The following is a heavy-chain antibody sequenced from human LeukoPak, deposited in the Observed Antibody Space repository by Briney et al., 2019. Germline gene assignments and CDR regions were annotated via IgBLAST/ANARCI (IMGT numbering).Heavy chain of an antibody. D-gene: IGHD6-19*01. Sequence: ASETLSLTCAVYGGSFSGYYWSWIRQPPGKGLEWIGEINHSGSTNYNPSLKSRVTISVDTSKNQFSLKLDSVTAADTAVYYCARVGGWYYFDSWGQGTLVAVSS. V-gene: IGHV4-34*01. CDR3: ARVGGWYYFDS. CDR1: GGSFSGYY. CDR2: INHSGST. J-gene: IGHJ4*02.